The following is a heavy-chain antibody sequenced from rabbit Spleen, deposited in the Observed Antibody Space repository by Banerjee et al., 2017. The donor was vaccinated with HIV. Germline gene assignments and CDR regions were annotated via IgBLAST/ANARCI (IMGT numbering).Heavy chain of an antibody. CDR2: INAITGRA. V-gene: IGHV1S45*01. CDR3: AREGGIVVAGAFNL. CDR1: GFDFSDKAV. D-gene: IGHD4-1*01. J-gene: IGHJ4*01. Sequence: QEQLVESGGGLVQPEGSLTLTCKASGFDFSDKAVMCWVRQAPGKGLQWIACINAITGRAVYATWAKGRFTFSKTSSTTVTLQMTSLTAADTATYFCAREGGIVVAGAFNLWGPGTLVTVS.